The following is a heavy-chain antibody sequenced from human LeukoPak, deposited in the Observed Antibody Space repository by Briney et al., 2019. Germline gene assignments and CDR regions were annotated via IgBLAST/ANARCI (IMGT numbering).Heavy chain of an antibody. J-gene: IGHJ4*02. D-gene: IGHD3-9*01. CDR3: AKADYDILTGQIFDY. V-gene: IGHV3-23*01. CDR2: ISGSGGST. CDR1: GFTFSSYA. Sequence: PGGSLRLSCAASGFTFSSYAMSWVRQAPGKGLEWVSAISGSGGSTYYADSVKGRFTISRDNSENTLYLQMNSLRAEDTAVYYCAKADYDILTGQIFDYWGQGTLVTVSS.